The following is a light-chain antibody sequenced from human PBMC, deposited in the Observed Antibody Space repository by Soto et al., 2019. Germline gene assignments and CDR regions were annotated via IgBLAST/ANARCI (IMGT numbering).Light chain of an antibody. CDR1: SNDVGRYNQ. Sequence: QSALTQPASVSGSPGQSITISCTGSSNDVGRYNQVSWYQQHPGKAPKVMIYEGSQRPSGVSNRFSGSKSGNTASLTISGLQAEGEADYYCSSYTSSSTLEVFGGGTKLTVL. CDR3: SSYTSSSTLEV. V-gene: IGLV2-14*02. CDR2: EGS. J-gene: IGLJ2*01.